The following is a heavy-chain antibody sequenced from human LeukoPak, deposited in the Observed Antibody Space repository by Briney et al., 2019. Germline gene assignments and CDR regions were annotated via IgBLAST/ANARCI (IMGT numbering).Heavy chain of an antibody. CDR1: GYTFTTYG. V-gene: IGHV1-18*01. D-gene: IGHD3-10*01. CDR2: ISAYNGNT. J-gene: IGHJ6*01. CDR3: ARLSHYGSGSYYPLYYYYGMDV. Sequence: ASVKLSCKASGYTFTTYGISWVRQAPGQGLEWMAWISAYNGNTNYAQKLQGRFTMTTDTSTSTAYMELRSLRSDDTAVYYCARLSHYGSGSYYPLYYYYGMDVWGQGTTVTVSS.